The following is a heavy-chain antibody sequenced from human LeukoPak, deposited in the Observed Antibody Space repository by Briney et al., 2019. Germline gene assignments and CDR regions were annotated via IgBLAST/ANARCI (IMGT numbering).Heavy chain of an antibody. J-gene: IGHJ4*02. CDR1: GFTFSSYA. CDR3: ANLYSSGWYMFDY. Sequence: GGSLRLSCAASGFTFSSYAMSWVRQAPGEGLEWVSAISGSGGSTYYADSVKGRFTISRDNSKNTLYLQMNSLRAEDTAVYYCANLYSSGWYMFDYWGQGTLVTVSS. CDR2: ISGSGGST. D-gene: IGHD6-19*01. V-gene: IGHV3-23*01.